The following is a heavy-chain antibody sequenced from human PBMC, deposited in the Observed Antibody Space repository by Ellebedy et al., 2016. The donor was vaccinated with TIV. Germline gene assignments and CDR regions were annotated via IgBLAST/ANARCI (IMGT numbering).Heavy chain of an antibody. CDR3: ARDTHYYDSSGYYRGYFDY. Sequence: SETLSLXXTVSGGSISSYYWSWIRQPPGKGLEWIGYIFYSGSTNYNPSLKSRVTISVDTSKNQFSLKLSSVTAADTAVYYCARDTHYYDSSGYYRGYFDYWGQGTLVTVSS. J-gene: IGHJ4*02. CDR2: IFYSGST. CDR1: GGSISSYY. V-gene: IGHV4-59*13. D-gene: IGHD3-22*01.